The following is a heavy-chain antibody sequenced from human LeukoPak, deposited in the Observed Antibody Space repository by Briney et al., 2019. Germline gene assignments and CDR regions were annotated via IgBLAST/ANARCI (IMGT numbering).Heavy chain of an antibody. Sequence: GGSLRLSCVGSSIRFADHWMLWVLQVPGEPPAWVARSDRDGVVREYADSVKGRFTIPRDNARNTIHLEMNRLKVEDTAIYYCVASRWSGALDFWGQGSLVTVSS. V-gene: IGHV3-74*01. J-gene: IGHJ4*02. CDR3: VASRWSGALDF. D-gene: IGHD3-3*01. CDR1: SIRFADHW. CDR2: SDRDGVVR.